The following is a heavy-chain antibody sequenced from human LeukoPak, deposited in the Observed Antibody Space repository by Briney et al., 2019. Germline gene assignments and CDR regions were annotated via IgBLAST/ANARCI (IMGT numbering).Heavy chain of an antibody. V-gene: IGHV4-59*01. Sequence: PSETLSLTCTVSGGSISRYYWSWIRQPPGKGLEWIGYIFDSGNTNYNPSLKSRVTISVDTSKNQFSLKLRSVTAADTAMYYCARAVVLYYDGSGYSTRFDYWGQGTLVTVSS. D-gene: IGHD3-22*01. CDR1: GGSISRYY. J-gene: IGHJ4*02. CDR3: ARAVVLYYDGSGYSTRFDY. CDR2: IFDSGNT.